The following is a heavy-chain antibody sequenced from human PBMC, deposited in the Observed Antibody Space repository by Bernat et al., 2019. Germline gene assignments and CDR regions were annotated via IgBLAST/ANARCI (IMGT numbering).Heavy chain of an antibody. CDR3: ARDRRYEIMITFGGPKRYFDY. CDR2: IYYSGST. V-gene: IGHV4-31*03. J-gene: IGHJ4*02. D-gene: IGHD3-16*01. Sequence: QVQLQESGPGLVKPSQTLSLTCTVSGGSISSGGYYWSWIRQHPGKGLEWIGYIYYSGSTYYNPSLKSRVTISVDTSKNQFSLKLSSVTAADTAVYYCARDRRYEIMITFGGPKRYFDYWGQGTLVTVSS. CDR1: GGSISSGGYY.